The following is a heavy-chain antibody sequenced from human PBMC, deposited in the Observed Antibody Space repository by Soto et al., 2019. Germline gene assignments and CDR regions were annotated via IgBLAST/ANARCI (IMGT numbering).Heavy chain of an antibody. D-gene: IGHD3-9*01. CDR2: INAGNGNT. V-gene: IGHV1-3*01. Sequence: ASVKVSCKASGYTFTSYAMHWVRQAPGQRLEWMGWINAGNGNTKYSQKFQGRVTITRDTSASTAYMELSSLRSEDTAVYYCARYKLRYFDWLLSPFDYWGQGTQVTVSS. CDR3: ARYKLRYFDWLLSPFDY. CDR1: GYTFTSYA. J-gene: IGHJ4*02.